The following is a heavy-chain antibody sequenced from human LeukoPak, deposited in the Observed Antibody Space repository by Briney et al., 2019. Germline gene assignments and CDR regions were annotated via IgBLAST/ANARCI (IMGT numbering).Heavy chain of an antibody. CDR3: ARVSYSSGWYPYFDY. D-gene: IGHD6-19*01. CDR2: IYYSGST. V-gene: IGHV4-39*01. J-gene: IGHJ4*02. Sequence: PSETLSLTCTVSGGSISSSCYYWGWIRQPPGKGLEWIGSIYYSGSTYYNPSLKSRVTISVDTSKNQFSLKLSSMTAADTAVYYFARVSYSSGWYPYFDYWGQGTLVTVSS. CDR1: GGSISSSCYY.